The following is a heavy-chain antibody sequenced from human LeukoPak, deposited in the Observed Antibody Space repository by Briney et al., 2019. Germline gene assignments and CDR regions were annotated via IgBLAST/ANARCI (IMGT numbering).Heavy chain of an antibody. CDR3: AKDFRRAYYLLTGYPDFDF. Sequence: GGSLRLSCAASGFTFSSYGMHWVRQAPGKGLEWVTVISYDGSNKYYADSVKGRFTISRDNSKNTLYLQMNSLRAEDTAVYYCAKDFRRAYYLLTGYPDFDFWGQGTLVTVSS. V-gene: IGHV3-30*18. J-gene: IGHJ4*02. CDR1: GFTFSSYG. D-gene: IGHD3-9*01. CDR2: ISYDGSNK.